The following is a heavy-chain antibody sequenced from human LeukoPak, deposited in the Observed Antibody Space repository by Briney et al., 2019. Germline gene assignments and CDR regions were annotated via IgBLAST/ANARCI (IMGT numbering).Heavy chain of an antibody. V-gene: IGHV4-59*01. CDR3: AREVGSGSFDY. Sequence: PSETLSLTCTVSGGSLSSYYWSWIRQPPGKGLEWIGYIYYSGSTNYNPSLKSRVTISVDTSKNQFSLKLSSVTAADTAVYYCAREVGSGSFDYWGQETLVTVSS. J-gene: IGHJ4*02. CDR2: IYYSGST. CDR1: GGSLSSYY. D-gene: IGHD6-19*01.